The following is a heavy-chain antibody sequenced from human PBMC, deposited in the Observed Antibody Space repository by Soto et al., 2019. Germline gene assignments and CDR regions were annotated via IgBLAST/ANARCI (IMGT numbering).Heavy chain of an antibody. Sequence: QVQLVQSGAEVKKPGASVKVSCKASGYTFTSYDINWVRQATGQGLEWMGWMNPNSGNTGYAQKFQGRVTMTRNTSISTAYMGLSSLRSEDTAVYYCARVSCGSCASRSDYWGQGTLVTVSS. J-gene: IGHJ4*02. CDR1: GYTFTSYD. CDR3: ARVSCGSCASRSDY. D-gene: IGHD2-15*01. V-gene: IGHV1-8*01. CDR2: MNPNSGNT.